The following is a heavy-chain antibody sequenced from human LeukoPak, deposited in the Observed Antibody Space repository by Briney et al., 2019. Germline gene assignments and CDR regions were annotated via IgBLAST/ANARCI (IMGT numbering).Heavy chain of an antibody. V-gene: IGHV3-15*01. CDR1: GFTFSNAW. D-gene: IGHD3-10*01. CDR3: TTYTMGAFDS. CDR2: IKSKSDGGTT. Sequence: GGSLRLSCSASGFTFSNAWMTWVRQAPGKGLEWVGRIKSKSDGGTTDYAAPVKGRFTISRDDSKNTVYLQMNSLKTEDTAMFYCTTYTMGAFDSWGQGTLVTVSS. J-gene: IGHJ4*02.